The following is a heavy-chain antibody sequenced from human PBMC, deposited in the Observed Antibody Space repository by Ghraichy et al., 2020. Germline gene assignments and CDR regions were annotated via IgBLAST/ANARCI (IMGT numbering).Heavy chain of an antibody. CDR1: GGSFSGYY. J-gene: IGHJ4*02. V-gene: IGHV4-34*01. Sequence: SETLSLTCAVYGGSFSGYYWSWIRQPPGKGLEWIGEINHSGSTNYNPSLKSRVTISVDTSKNQFSLKLSSVTAADTAVYYCARVVVPAAILTYNFDYWGQGTLVTVSS. CDR2: INHSGST. CDR3: ARVVVPAAILTYNFDY. D-gene: IGHD2-2*02.